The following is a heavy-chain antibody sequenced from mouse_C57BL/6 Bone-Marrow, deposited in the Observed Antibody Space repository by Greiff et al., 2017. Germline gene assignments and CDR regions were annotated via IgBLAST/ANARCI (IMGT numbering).Heavy chain of an antibody. J-gene: IGHJ4*01. CDR2: IYPGSGST. Sequence: QVQLQQPGAELVKPGASVKMSCKASGYTFTSYWITWVKQRPGQGLEWIGDIYPGSGSTNYNEKFKSKATLTVDTSSSTAYMQLSSLTSEGSAVYYCARRLYGNYEFFYDAMGYWGQGTSVTVSS. CDR1: GYTFTSYW. CDR3: ARRLYGNYEFFYDAMGY. V-gene: IGHV1-55*01. D-gene: IGHD2-1*01.